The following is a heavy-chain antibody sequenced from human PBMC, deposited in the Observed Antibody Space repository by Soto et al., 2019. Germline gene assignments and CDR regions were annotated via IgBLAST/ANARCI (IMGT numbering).Heavy chain of an antibody. D-gene: IGHD5-12*01. CDR3: ARDQGVSGYEQSRKRPRHTGLAY. Sequence: SVKVSCKASGGTLSSYTISWERQAPGQGLEWMGRIIPILGIANYAQKFQGRVTITADKSTSTAYMELSSLRSEDTAVYYCARDQGVSGYEQSRKRPRHTGLAYWGQGSLVTVSS. J-gene: IGHJ4*02. CDR2: IIPILGIA. CDR1: GGTLSSYT. V-gene: IGHV1-69*04.